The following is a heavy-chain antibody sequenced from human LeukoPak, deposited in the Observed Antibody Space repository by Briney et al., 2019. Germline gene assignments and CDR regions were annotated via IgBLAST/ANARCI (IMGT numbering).Heavy chain of an antibody. V-gene: IGHV4-39*01. D-gene: IGHD3-16*02. CDR3: AIQSTQRGMVGGIGEFDC. J-gene: IGHJ4*02. Sequence: PSETLSLTGTVSGGSISSSGYYWGWIRQPPGKGLEWIGSIYYSGNTYYNPSLKRRVTIYVDTSKNRFPLNLGSVTPADTAVYHCAIQSTQRGMVGGIGEFDCWGQGTPVTVSS. CDR2: IYYSGNT. CDR1: GGSISSSGYY.